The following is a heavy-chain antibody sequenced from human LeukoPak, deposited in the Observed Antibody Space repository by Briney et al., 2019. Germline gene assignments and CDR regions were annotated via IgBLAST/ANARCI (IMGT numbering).Heavy chain of an antibody. CDR3: AKARAYYDFWSGYHYPDGYYYYMDV. D-gene: IGHD3-3*01. CDR2: IRYEGSNK. V-gene: IGHV3-30*02. Sequence: GGSLRLSCAASGFTFSSYGMHWVRQAPGKGLEGVEFIRYEGSNKYYSDSVKGRFTISRDNSKNTLYLQMNSLRAEDTAVYYCAKARAYYDFWSGYHYPDGYYYYMDVWGKGTTVTVSS. CDR1: GFTFSSYG. J-gene: IGHJ6*03.